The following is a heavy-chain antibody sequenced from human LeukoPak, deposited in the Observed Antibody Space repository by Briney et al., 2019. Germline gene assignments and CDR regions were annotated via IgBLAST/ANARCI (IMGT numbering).Heavy chain of an antibody. D-gene: IGHD3-10*01. Sequence: ASVKVSCKASGYTFTSYYMRWVRHAPGQGLEWMGIINPSGGSTSYAQKFQGRVTMTRDTSTSTVYMELSSLRSEDTAVYYCARDSAGYMDVWGKGTTVTISS. CDR1: GYTFTSYY. J-gene: IGHJ6*03. CDR3: ARDSAGYMDV. CDR2: INPSGGST. V-gene: IGHV1-46*01.